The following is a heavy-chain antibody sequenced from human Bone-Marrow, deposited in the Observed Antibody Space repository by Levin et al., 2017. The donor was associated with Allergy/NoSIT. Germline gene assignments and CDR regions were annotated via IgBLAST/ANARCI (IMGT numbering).Heavy chain of an antibody. J-gene: IGHJ4*02. CDR2: IYSGGDT. Sequence: GGSLRLSCAASGFTVINNYMRWVRQAPGKGLEWVSLIYSGGDTYYADSVRGRFIISRDGSKNTMYLQMNNVRVDDTAVYYCARDKEDNWGQGTLVTVSS. CDR3: ARDKEDN. V-gene: IGHV3-66*01. CDR1: GFTVINNY. D-gene: IGHD5-24*01.